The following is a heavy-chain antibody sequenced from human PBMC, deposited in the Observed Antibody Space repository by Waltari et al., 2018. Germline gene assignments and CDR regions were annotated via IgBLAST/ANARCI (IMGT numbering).Heavy chain of an antibody. J-gene: IGHJ3*02. CDR1: GGSISSGSYY. Sequence: QVQLQESGPGLVKPSQTLSLTCTVSGGSISSGSYYWSWIRQPAGKGLEWIGRIYTSGSTNYNPTLKSRVTKSVDTSKNQFSLKLSSVTAADTAVYYCAREGYCSGGSCYSYPFDIWGQGTMVTVSS. V-gene: IGHV4-61*02. CDR3: AREGYCSGGSCYSYPFDI. CDR2: IYTSGST. D-gene: IGHD2-15*01.